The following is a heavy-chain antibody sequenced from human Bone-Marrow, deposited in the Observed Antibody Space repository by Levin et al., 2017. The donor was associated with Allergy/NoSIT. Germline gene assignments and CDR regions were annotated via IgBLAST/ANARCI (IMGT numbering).Heavy chain of an antibody. V-gene: IGHV3-30*03. CDR3: ATSSRDKNMELTSYYYGLDV. J-gene: IGHJ6*02. CDR1: GFTFSNHG. Sequence: LSLTCATSGFTFSNHGMHWVRQAPGKGLEWVAVISNGGTALYYADSVKGRFTISRDNSKNTLYLQMNSLRAEDTALYYCATSSRDKNMELTSYYYGLDVWGQGTTVTVSS. CDR2: ISNGGTAL. D-gene: IGHD3-9*01.